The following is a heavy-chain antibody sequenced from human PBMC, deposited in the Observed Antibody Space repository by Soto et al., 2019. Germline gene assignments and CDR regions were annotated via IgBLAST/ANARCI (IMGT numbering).Heavy chain of an antibody. CDR3: ASVLGYSYGLGAFDI. V-gene: IGHV4-39*01. CDR2: IYYSGST. D-gene: IGHD5-18*01. Sequence: SETLSLTCTVSGGSISSSIYYWGWIRQPPGKGLEWIGSIYYSGSTYYNPSLKSRVTISVDTSKNQFSLKLSSVTAADTAVYYCASVLGYSYGLGAFDIWGQGTMVTVSS. J-gene: IGHJ3*02. CDR1: GGSISSSIYY.